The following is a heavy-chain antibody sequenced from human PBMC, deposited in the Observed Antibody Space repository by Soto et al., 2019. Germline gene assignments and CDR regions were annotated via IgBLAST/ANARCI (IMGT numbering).Heavy chain of an antibody. CDR2: IKSKTDGGTT. CDR3: TTAGAAAGTLSLDP. J-gene: IGHJ5*02. D-gene: IGHD6-13*01. CDR1: GFTFSNAW. Sequence: GGSLRLSCAASGFTFSNAWMSWVRQAPGKGLEWVGRIKSKTDGGTTDYAAPVKGRFTISRDDSKNTLYLQMNSLKTEDTAVYYCTTAGAAAGTLSLDPWGQGTLVTVSS. V-gene: IGHV3-15*01.